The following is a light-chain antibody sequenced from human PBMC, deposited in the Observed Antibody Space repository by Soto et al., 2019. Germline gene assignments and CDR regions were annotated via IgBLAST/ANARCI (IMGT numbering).Light chain of an antibody. V-gene: IGKV1-5*03. CDR2: KAS. Sequence: DIQMTQSPSTLSASIGDRVTITCRTSQSVDSWLDWYQQKPGKAPKLLIYKASSLQTGVPSRFSGSGSGTEFTFTISSLQPDDFATYYCQHYNDYSRMFGQGTKVEIK. CDR3: QHYNDYSRM. J-gene: IGKJ1*01. CDR1: QSVDSW.